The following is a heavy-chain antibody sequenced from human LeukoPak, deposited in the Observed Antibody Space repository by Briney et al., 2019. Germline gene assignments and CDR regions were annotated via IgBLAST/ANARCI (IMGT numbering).Heavy chain of an antibody. CDR1: GFTFSSYV. CDR3: AKESDVDTGLFDY. D-gene: IGHD5-18*01. V-gene: IGHV3-23*01. J-gene: IGHJ4*02. Sequence: GGSLRLSCAASGFTFSSYVMSWVRQAPGKGLEWVSAISGSGSSTYYADSVKGRFTISRDNSKNTLYLQMNSLRAEDTAVYYCAKESDVDTGLFDYWGQGTLVTVSS. CDR2: ISGSGSST.